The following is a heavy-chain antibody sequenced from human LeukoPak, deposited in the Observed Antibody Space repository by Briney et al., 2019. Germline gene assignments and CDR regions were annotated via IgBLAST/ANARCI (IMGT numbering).Heavy chain of an antibody. V-gene: IGHV3-30*02. D-gene: IGHD3-9*01. Sequence: GGSLRLSCAASGFTFSSYGMHWVRQAPGKGLEWVAFIRYDGSNKYYADSVKGRFTISRDNSKNTLYLQMNSLRAEDTAVYYCAKVGAIDILPGYYLDYWGQGTLVTVSS. CDR1: GFTFSSYG. CDR3: AKVGAIDILPGYYLDY. CDR2: IRYDGSNK. J-gene: IGHJ4*02.